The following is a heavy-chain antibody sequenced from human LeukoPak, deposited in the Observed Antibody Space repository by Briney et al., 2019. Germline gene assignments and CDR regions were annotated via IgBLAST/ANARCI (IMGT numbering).Heavy chain of an antibody. Sequence: SETLSLTCTVSGGSISSYYWSWIRQPPGKGLEWIGYIYYSGSTNYNPSLKSRVTISVDTSKNQFSLKLTSVTAADTAVYYCARGSRSYQYYYYYGVDVWGQGTTVTVSS. CDR2: IYYSGST. CDR3: ARGSRSYQYYYYYGVDV. CDR1: GGSISSYY. V-gene: IGHV4-59*01. J-gene: IGHJ6*02. D-gene: IGHD3-10*01.